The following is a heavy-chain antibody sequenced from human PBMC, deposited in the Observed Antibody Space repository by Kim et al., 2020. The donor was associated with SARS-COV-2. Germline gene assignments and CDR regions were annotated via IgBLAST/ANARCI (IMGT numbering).Heavy chain of an antibody. Sequence: SVKVSCKASGGTFSSYAISWVRQAPGQGLEWMGRIIPILGIANYAQKFQGRVTITADKSTSTAYMELSSLRSEDTAVYYCARDPTVQLHLRSSAFDIWGQGTMVTVSS. CDR3: ARDPTVQLHLRSSAFDI. CDR2: IIPILGIA. J-gene: IGHJ3*02. D-gene: IGHD2-2*01. CDR1: GGTFSSYA. V-gene: IGHV1-69*04.